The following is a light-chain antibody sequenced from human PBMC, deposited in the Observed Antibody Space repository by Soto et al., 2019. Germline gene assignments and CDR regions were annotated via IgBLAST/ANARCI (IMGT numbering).Light chain of an antibody. CDR2: EVN. Sequence: QSALTQPPSASGSPGQSVTISCTGTSSDVGGYNYVSWYQQHPGIAPKLMIYEVNKRPSGVPDRFSGSKSGNTASLTVSGLQAEDEADYYCSSYAGSTDVVFGGGTKLTVL. CDR1: SSDVGGYNY. J-gene: IGLJ2*01. V-gene: IGLV2-8*01. CDR3: SSYAGSTDVV.